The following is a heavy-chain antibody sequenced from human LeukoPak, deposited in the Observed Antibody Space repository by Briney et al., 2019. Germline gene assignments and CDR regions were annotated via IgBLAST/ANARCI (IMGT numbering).Heavy chain of an antibody. D-gene: IGHD3-22*01. Sequence: GGSLRLSCAASGFTISRYAMHWVRQAPGKGLEYVSAISTNGGSTYYASSVKGRFTISRDNSKNTLYLQMVNLRPEDMAVYYCARGNDSSGYFYFFDCWGQGTLVTVSS. J-gene: IGHJ4*02. CDR3: ARGNDSSGYFYFFDC. CDR1: GFTISRYA. V-gene: IGHV3-64*01. CDR2: ISTNGGST.